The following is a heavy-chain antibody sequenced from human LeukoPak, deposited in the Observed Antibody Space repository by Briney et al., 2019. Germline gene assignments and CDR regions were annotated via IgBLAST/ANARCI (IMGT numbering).Heavy chain of an antibody. Sequence: PGGSLRLSCAASGFTFSSYAMSWVRQAPGKGLEWVSAISGSGGSTYYADSVKGRFTISRDNSKNTLYLQMNSLRAEDTAVYYCAKDRGTGTTAWSTYYYYYGMDVWGQGTTVTVSS. V-gene: IGHV3-23*01. CDR3: AKDRGTGTTAWSTYYYYYGMDV. J-gene: IGHJ6*02. CDR2: ISGSGGST. D-gene: IGHD1-1*01. CDR1: GFTFSSYA.